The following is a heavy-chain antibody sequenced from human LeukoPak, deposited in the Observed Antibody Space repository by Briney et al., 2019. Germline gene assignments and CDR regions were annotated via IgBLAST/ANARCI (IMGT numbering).Heavy chain of an antibody. CDR3: AKDLVSMVRGVTDS. CDR1: GFTFSSYG. CDR2: ISYDGSTE. D-gene: IGHD3-10*01. V-gene: IGHV3-30*18. J-gene: IGHJ4*02. Sequence: GGSLRLSCAASGFTFSSYGMHWVRQASGKGLEWVTVISYDGSTEYYADSVNGRFTISRDNSKNTLYLQMNSLRAEDTAVYYCAKDLVSMVRGVTDSWGQGTLVTVSS.